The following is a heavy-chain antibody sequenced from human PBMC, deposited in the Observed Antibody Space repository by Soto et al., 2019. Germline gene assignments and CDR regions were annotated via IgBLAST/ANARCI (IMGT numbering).Heavy chain of an antibody. J-gene: IGHJ4*02. D-gene: IGHD6-13*01. CDR2: IYYSGST. V-gene: IGHV4-30-4*01. CDR3: ARATSRIAAAGTYFDY. CDR1: GGSISSGDYY. Sequence: QVQLQESGPGLVKPSQTLSLTCTVSGGSISSGDYYWRWIRQPPGMVLEWIGYIYYSGSTYYNPYLKSRVTISVDTSKNQFSLKLSSVTAADTAVYYCARATSRIAAAGTYFDYWGQGTLVTVSS.